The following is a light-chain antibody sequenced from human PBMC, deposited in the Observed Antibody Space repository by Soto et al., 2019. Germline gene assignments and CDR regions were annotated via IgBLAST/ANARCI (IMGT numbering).Light chain of an antibody. V-gene: IGKV1-9*01. CDR2: AAS. CDR3: QQLNSYPQHT. J-gene: IGKJ4*01. Sequence: DIQLTQSPSFLSASVGDRVTITCRASQGISSYLAWYQQKPGKAPKLLIYAASTLQRGVPSRFSGSGSGTGFTPTNTSLQPEDCATYYCQQLNSYPQHTFGGATKVEIK. CDR1: QGISSY.